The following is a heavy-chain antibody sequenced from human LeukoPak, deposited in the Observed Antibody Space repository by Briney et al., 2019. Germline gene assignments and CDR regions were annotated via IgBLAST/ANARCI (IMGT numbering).Heavy chain of an antibody. CDR2: ISTYNGNT. CDR1: GYTFTTFG. CDR3: ARVGTDCSGGSCC. Sequence: GASVKVSCKASGYTFTTFGITWVRQAPGQGLEWMGWISTYNGNTNYAQNLQGRVTMTTDTSTSTAYMELRSLTSDDTAVYYCARVGTDCSGGSCCWGQGTLVTVSS. V-gene: IGHV1-18*01. D-gene: IGHD2-15*01. J-gene: IGHJ4*02.